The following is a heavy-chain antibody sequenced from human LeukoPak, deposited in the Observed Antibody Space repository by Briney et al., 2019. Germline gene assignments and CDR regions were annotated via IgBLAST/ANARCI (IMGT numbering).Heavy chain of an antibody. CDR3: ARGRWLQPWGYFDY. V-gene: IGHV1-69*05. D-gene: IGHD5-24*01. CDR1: GGTFSSYA. J-gene: IGHJ4*02. CDR2: IIPIFGTA. Sequence: SVKVSCKASGGTFSSYAISWVRQAPGQGLGWMGGIIPIFGTANYAQKFQGRVTITTDESTSTAYMELSSLRSEDTAVYYCARGRWLQPWGYFDYWGQGTLVTVSS.